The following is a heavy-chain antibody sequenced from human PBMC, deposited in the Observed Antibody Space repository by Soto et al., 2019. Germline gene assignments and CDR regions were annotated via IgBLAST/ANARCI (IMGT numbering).Heavy chain of an antibody. CDR1: GGSISSGGYS. CDR3: ARYSSSSPSFDY. Sequence: SETLSLTCAVSGGSISSGGYSWSWIRQPPGKGLEWIGYIYHSGSTYYNPSLKSRVTISVDRSKNQFSLKLSSVTAADTAVYYCARYSSSSPSFDYWGQGTLVTVSS. CDR2: IYHSGST. D-gene: IGHD6-6*01. V-gene: IGHV4-30-2*01. J-gene: IGHJ4*02.